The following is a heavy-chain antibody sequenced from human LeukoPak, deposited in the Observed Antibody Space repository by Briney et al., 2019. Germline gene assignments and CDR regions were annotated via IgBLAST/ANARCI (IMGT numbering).Heavy chain of an antibody. J-gene: IGHJ4*02. D-gene: IGHD2-8*01. CDR3: ASGLDCTNGVCPFDY. Sequence: PGRSLRLSCAASGFTFDDYAMHWVRQAPGKGLEWVSGISWNSGNIGYADSVKGRFTISRDNAKNSLYLQMNSLRAEDTALYYCASGLDCTNGVCPFDYWGQGTLVTVSS. CDR2: ISWNSGNI. CDR1: GFTFDDYA. V-gene: IGHV3-9*01.